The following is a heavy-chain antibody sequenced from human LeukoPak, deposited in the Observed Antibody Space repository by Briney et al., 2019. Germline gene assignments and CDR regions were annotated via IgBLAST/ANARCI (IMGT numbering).Heavy chain of an antibody. V-gene: IGHV1-69*05. D-gene: IGHD2-2*01. CDR2: IIPIFGTA. CDR3: AISGGCSSTSCPKALFG. CDR1: GGTFSSYA. Sequence: SVKVSCKPSGGTFSSYAISWVQQAPGQGLEWMGGIIPIFGTANYAQKFQGRVTITTDESTSTAYMELSSLRSEVTAVYYCAISGGCSSTSCPKALFGWGQGTLVTVSS. J-gene: IGHJ4*02.